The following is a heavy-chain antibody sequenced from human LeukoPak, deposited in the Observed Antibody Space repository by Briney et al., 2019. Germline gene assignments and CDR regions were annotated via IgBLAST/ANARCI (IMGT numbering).Heavy chain of an antibody. D-gene: IGHD3-22*01. CDR3: TRGARWITMIVVVLGGDAFDI. CDR1: GFTFSSYA. V-gene: IGHV3-23*01. J-gene: IGHJ3*02. CDR2: ISGSGGSA. Sequence: GGSLRLSCIVSGFTFSSYAMNWVRQAPGKGLEWVSAISGSGGSAYYADSVKGRFTISRDNSKNTLYLQMNSLRSEDTAVYYCTRGARWITMIVVVLGGDAFDIWGQGTMVTVSS.